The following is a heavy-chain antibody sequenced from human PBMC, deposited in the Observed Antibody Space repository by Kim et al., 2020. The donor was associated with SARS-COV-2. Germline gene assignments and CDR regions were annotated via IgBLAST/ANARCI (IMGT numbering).Heavy chain of an antibody. D-gene: IGHD1-26*01. J-gene: IGHJ3*02. CDR2: ISWNSGSI. CDR1: VFTFDNYA. V-gene: IGHV3-9*01. CDR3: AKDMSYSGSFNDAFDI. Sequence: GGSLRLSCAASVFTFDNYAMHWVRQAPGKGLEWVSGISWNSGSIGYADSVKGRFTISRDNAKNSLYLQMNSLRAEDTALYYCAKDMSYSGSFNDAFDIWGPGTMVTVSS.